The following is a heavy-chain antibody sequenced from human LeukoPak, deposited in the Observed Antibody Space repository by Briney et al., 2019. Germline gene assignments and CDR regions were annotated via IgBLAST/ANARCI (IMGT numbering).Heavy chain of an antibody. CDR3: ASLDSSRWYSPAFDI. CDR1: GYTFTSYG. CDR2: ISAYNGNT. Sequence: GASVKVSCKASGYTFTSYGISWVRQAPGQGLEWMGWISAYNGNTNYAQKLQGRVTMTTDTSTSTAYMELRSLRSDDTAVYYCASLDSSRWYSPAFDIWGQGTMVTVSS. D-gene: IGHD6-13*01. J-gene: IGHJ3*02. V-gene: IGHV1-18*01.